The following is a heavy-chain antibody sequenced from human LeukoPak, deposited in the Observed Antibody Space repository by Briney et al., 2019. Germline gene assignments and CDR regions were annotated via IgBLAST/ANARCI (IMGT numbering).Heavy chain of an antibody. V-gene: IGHV3-64*01. CDR1: GFTFSSYA. CDR2: ISSNGVST. J-gene: IGHJ4*02. D-gene: IGHD3-9*01. Sequence: GGPLRLSCAASGFTFSSYAMHWVRQAPGKGLEYVSAISSNGVSTYYANSVKGRFTISRDNSKNTLYLQMGSLGAEDMAVYYCARRSIYNILTGHFDYWGQGTLVTVSS. CDR3: ARRSIYNILTGHFDY.